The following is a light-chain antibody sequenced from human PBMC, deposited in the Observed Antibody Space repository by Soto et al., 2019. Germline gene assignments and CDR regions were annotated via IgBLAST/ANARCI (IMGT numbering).Light chain of an antibody. CDR3: QQSYSTPVT. V-gene: IGKV1-39*01. CDR2: AAS. J-gene: IGKJ5*01. CDR1: QSVSGW. Sequence: DMQMTQSPSTLSASVGDTVTVTCRASQSVSGWLAWYQQKPVKAPKLLIYAASSLQSGVPSRFSGSGSGTDFTLTISRLQPEDFATYYCQQSYSTPVTFGQGTRLEIK.